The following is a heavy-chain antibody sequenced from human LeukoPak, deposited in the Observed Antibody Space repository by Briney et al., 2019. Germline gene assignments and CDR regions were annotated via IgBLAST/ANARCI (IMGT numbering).Heavy chain of an antibody. CDR2: ISGSGGST. D-gene: IGHD3-22*01. V-gene: IGHV3-23*01. CDR1: GFAFSSYA. Sequence: GGSLRLSCAASGFAFSSYAMSWVRQAPGKGLEWVSAISGSGGSTYYADSVKGRFTISRDNSKNTLYLQMNSLRAEDTAVYYCAKDREYYYDSSGYYDFDYRGQGTLVTVSS. J-gene: IGHJ4*02. CDR3: AKDREYYYDSSGYYDFDY.